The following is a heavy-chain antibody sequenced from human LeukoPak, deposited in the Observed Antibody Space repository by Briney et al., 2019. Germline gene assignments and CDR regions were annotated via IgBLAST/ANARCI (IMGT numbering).Heavy chain of an antibody. CDR1: GFTFSDYY. CDR2: ISSSGSTI. Sequence: GGSLRLSCAASGFTFSDYYMSWIRQAPGKGLEWVSYISSSGSTIYYADSVKGRFTISRDNAKNSLYLQMNSLRAEDTAVYYCARDQWELLYAFDIWGQGTMVTVSS. J-gene: IGHJ3*02. D-gene: IGHD1-26*01. CDR3: ARDQWELLYAFDI. V-gene: IGHV3-11*04.